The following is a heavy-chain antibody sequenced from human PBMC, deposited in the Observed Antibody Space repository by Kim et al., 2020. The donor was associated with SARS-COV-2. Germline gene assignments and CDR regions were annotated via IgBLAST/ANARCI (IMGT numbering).Heavy chain of an antibody. CDR2: KTDGGTT. CDR3: NGRLA. Sequence: KTDGGTTDYAAHVKGRLTISRDDSKNTLYLQKNSLKTEDTAVYYCNGRLAWSQGTRVTVCS. V-gene: IGHV3-15*01. J-gene: IGHJ5*02.